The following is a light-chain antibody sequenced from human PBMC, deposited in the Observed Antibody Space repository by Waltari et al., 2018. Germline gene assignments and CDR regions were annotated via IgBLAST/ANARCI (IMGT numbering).Light chain of an antibody. V-gene: IGKV3-15*01. CDR2: GAS. Sequence: EIVMTQSPVTLSVSPGESATLSCRASQSVNNNLAWYQQKPGQAPRLLMDGASTRATDIPARFSGSRSGTEFTLTITSLQSEDFAVYYCQQYNNWPPLTFGQGTNLEIK. CDR3: QQYNNWPPLT. J-gene: IGKJ2*01. CDR1: QSVNNN.